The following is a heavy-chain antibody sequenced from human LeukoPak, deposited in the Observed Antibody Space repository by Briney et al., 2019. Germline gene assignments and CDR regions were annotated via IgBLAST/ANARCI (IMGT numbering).Heavy chain of an antibody. CDR1: GFTFSSYG. J-gene: IGHJ4*02. CDR2: IWYDGSNK. V-gene: IGHV3-33*01. Sequence: GRSLRLSCAASGFTFSSYGMHWVRQAPGKGLEWVAVIWYDGSNKYYADSVKGRFTISRDNSKNTLYLQMNSLRAEDTAVCYCARDKEAVAVYYFDYWGQGTLVTVSS. CDR3: ARDKEAVAVYYFDY. D-gene: IGHD6-19*01.